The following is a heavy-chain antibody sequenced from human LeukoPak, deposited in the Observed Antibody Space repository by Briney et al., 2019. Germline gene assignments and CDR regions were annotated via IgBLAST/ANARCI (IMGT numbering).Heavy chain of an antibody. CDR3: ARPGVMGPWYFDL. J-gene: IGHJ2*01. D-gene: IGHD3-16*01. CDR1: GYTFTSYG. Sequence: ASVKVSCKASGYTFTSYGICWVRQAPGQGLECMVWISTYNGNTNYAQKLQGRVTMTTDTSTSTAYMELRSLRSDDTAVYYCARPGVMGPWYFDLWGRGTLVTVSS. CDR2: ISTYNGNT. V-gene: IGHV1-18*01.